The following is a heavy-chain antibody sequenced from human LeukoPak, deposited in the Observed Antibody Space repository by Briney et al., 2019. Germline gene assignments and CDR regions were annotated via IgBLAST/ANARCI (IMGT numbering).Heavy chain of an antibody. D-gene: IGHD3-16*02. J-gene: IGHJ4*02. CDR2: ISGSGGTT. V-gene: IGHV3-23*01. CDR3: TKAGPSYLEY. CDR1: GFTFNSYG. Sequence: GGSLRLSRAASGFTFNSYGMHWVRQAPGKGLEWVSGISGSGGTTHYADSVKGRFTISRDNSKNTLYLQMNSLRAEDTAVYYCTKAGPSYLEYWGQGTLVTVSS.